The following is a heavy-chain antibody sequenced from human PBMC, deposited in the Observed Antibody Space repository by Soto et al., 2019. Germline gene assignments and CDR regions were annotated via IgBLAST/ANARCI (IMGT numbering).Heavy chain of an antibody. J-gene: IGHJ4*02. CDR3: ARHGYYDSSGYIFDY. CDR2: IYYSGST. V-gene: IGHV4-39*01. CDR1: GGSISSSSYY. D-gene: IGHD3-22*01. Sequence: PSETLSLTCTVSGGSISSSSYYWGWIRQPPGKGLEWIGSIYYSGSTYYNPSLKSRVTISVDTSKNQFSLKLSSVTAADTAVYYCARHGYYDSSGYIFDYWGQGTLVTVYS.